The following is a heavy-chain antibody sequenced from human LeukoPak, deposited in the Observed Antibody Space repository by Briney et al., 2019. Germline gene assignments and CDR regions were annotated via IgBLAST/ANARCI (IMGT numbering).Heavy chain of an antibody. CDR2: ISAYNGNT. CDR1: GYTFTSYG. V-gene: IGHV1-18*01. CDR3: ARGRRVRGASGYYYYMDV. D-gene: IGHD3-10*01. J-gene: IGHJ6*03. Sequence: GASVKVSCKASGYTFTSYGISWVRQAPGQGLEWMGWISAYNGNTNYAQKLQGRVTMTTDTSTSTAYMELRSLRSDDTAVYYCARGRRVRGASGYYYYMDVWGKGTTVTISS.